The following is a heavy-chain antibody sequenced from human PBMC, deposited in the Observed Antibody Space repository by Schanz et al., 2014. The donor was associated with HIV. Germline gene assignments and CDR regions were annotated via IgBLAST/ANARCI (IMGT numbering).Heavy chain of an antibody. CDR3: ARWGRGCSGGSCYWGYYGMDV. CDR1: GDSFTSDA. D-gene: IGHD2-15*01. V-gene: IGHV1-8*02. Sequence: QVQLVQSGAEVKKPGSSVKVSCKTSGDSFTSDAINWVRQATGQGLEWMGWMNPNSGHTGYAQKFQGRVDMTRTPSISTAYMELRRLRSADTAVYSCARWGRGCSGGSCYWGYYGMDVWGQGTTVTVSS. CDR2: MNPNSGHT. J-gene: IGHJ6*02.